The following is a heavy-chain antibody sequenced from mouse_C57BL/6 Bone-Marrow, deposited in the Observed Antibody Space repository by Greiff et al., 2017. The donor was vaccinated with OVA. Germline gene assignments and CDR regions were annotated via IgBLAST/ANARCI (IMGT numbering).Heavy chain of an antibody. CDR2: IWSGGST. CDR1: GFSLTSYG. J-gene: IGHJ3*01. D-gene: IGHD2-3*01. CDR3: ARCYDGYPRFAY. Sequence: QVQLQQSGPGLVQPSQSLSITCTVSGFSLTSYGVHWVRQSPGKGLEWLGVIWSGGSTDYNAAFISRLSISKDKSKSQVFFKMNSLQADDTAIYDCARCYDGYPRFAYWGQGTLVTVSA. V-gene: IGHV2-2*01.